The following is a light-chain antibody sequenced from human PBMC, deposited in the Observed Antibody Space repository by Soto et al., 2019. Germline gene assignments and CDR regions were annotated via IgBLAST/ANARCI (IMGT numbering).Light chain of an antibody. V-gene: IGKV1-27*01. Sequence: DIQMTQSPSSLSASVRDRVTITCRASQGISNYLAWYQQKPGKVPKLLIYAASTLQSGVPSRFNVGGSGTDYTVTISSLHPEDVATYYCQKYDSAPWTFGQGTKVEIK. CDR2: AAS. J-gene: IGKJ1*01. CDR3: QKYDSAPWT. CDR1: QGISNY.